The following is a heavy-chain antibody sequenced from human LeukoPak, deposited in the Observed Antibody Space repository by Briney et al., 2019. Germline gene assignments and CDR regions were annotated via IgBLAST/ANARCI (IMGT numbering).Heavy chain of an antibody. CDR1: GGSISSYY. Sequence: PSETLSLTCTVSGGSISSYYWSWIRQPPGKGLEWIGYIYYSGSTNYNPSLKSRVTISVDTSKNQFSLKLSSVTAADTAVYYCARGGGYLHYFDYWGQGTLVTVSS. D-gene: IGHD5-12*01. J-gene: IGHJ4*02. CDR2: IYYSGST. V-gene: IGHV4-59*01. CDR3: ARGGGYLHYFDY.